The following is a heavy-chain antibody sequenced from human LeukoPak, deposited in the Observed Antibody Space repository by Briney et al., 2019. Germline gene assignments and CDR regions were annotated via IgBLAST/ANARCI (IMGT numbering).Heavy chain of an antibody. CDR1: GYTFTSYY. CDR2: INPGAGGT. V-gene: IGHV1-46*01. Sequence: ASVKVSCKASGYTFTSYYIHWVRQAPGQGLEWMAIINPGAGGTSYAQKFQGRLTVTRDTSTSTVYMDLSSLRSEDTAVYYCAREASIVVRCSDYWGQGTLVTVSS. CDR3: AREASIVVRCSDY. D-gene: IGHD6-6*01. J-gene: IGHJ4*02.